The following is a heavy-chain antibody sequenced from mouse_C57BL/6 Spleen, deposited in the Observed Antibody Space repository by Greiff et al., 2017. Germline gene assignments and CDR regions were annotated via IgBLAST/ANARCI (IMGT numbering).Heavy chain of an antibody. CDR2: ISSGSSTN. J-gene: IGHJ1*03. Sequence: VQRVESGGGLVKPGGSLKLSCAASGFTFSDYGMHWVRQAPEKGLEWVAYISSGSSTNYYADTVKGRFTISRDKAKNTLFLQMTSLRSEDTAMYYGASTGDYEEGYFEVWGKGTTVTVSS. CDR3: ASTGDYEEGYFEV. CDR1: GFTFSDYG. V-gene: IGHV5-17*01. D-gene: IGHD2-4*01.